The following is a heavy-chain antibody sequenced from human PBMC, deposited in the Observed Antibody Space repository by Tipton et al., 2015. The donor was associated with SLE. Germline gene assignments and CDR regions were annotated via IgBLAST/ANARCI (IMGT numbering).Heavy chain of an antibody. J-gene: IGHJ3*02. CDR2: INHSG. V-gene: IGHV4-34*01. Sequence: TLSLTCAVYGRSFSGYYWSWIRQPPGKGLEWIGEINHSGSTISVDTSKNQFSLKLSSVTAADTAVYYCARGIAVAAPAFDIWGQGTMVTVSS. D-gene: IGHD6-19*01. CDR1: GRSFSGYY. CDR3: ARGIAVAAPAFDI.